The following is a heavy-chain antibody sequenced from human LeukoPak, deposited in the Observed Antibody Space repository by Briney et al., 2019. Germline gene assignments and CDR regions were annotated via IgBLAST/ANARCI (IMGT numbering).Heavy chain of an antibody. D-gene: IGHD3-10*01. J-gene: IGHJ6*02. CDR2: IKQDGSEK. CDR3: ARGGGHDRVYYYGMDV. CDR1: GFTFSNFW. Sequence: GGSLRLSCAASGFTFSNFWMQWVRQAPGKGLEWVANIKQDGSEKSYVDSVKGRFAISRDNTKNSLYLQMNSLRVDDTAVYFCARGGGHDRVYYYGMDVWGQGTTVTVSS. V-gene: IGHV3-7*03.